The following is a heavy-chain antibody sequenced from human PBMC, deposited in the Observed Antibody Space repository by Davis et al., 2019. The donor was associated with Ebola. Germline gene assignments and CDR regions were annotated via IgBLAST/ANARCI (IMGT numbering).Heavy chain of an antibody. CDR3: ARGRGYLRANWFDP. D-gene: IGHD3-22*01. J-gene: IGHJ5*02. V-gene: IGHV4-34*01. Sequence: SETLSLTCAVYGGSFSGYYWSWIRQPPGKGLEWIGEINHSGSTNYNPSLKSRVTISVDTPKNQFSLKLSSVTAADTAVYYCARGRGYLRANWFDPWGQGTLVTVSS. CDR2: INHSGST. CDR1: GGSFSGYY.